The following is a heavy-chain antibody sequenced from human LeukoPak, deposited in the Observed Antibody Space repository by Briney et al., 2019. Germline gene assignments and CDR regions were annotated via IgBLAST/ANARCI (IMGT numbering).Heavy chain of an antibody. CDR2: ISGSGGST. Sequence: GGSLRLSCAAPGFTFSSYSMNWVRQAPGKGLEWVSAISGSGGSTYYADSVKGRFTISRDNSKNTLYLQMNSLRAEDTAVYYCAKASYGDYFDYWGQGTLVTVSS. J-gene: IGHJ4*02. CDR1: GFTFSSYS. CDR3: AKASYGDYFDY. V-gene: IGHV3-23*01. D-gene: IGHD4-17*01.